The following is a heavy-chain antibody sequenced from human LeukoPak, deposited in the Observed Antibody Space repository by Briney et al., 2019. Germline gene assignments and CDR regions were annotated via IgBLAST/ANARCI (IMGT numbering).Heavy chain of an antibody. CDR1: GGSFSGYY. J-gene: IGHJ4*02. D-gene: IGHD2-2*02. CDR3: ARGYIVVVPAAIPTPFDY. V-gene: IGHV4-34*01. Sequence: SETLSLTCAVYGGSFSGYYWSWIRQPPGKGLEWIGEIKHSGSTNYNPSLKSRVTISVDTSKNQFSLKLSSVTAADTAVYYCARGYIVVVPAAIPTPFDYWGQGTLVTVSS. CDR2: IKHSGST.